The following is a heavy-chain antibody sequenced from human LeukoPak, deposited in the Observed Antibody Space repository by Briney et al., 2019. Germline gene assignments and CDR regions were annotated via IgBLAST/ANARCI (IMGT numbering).Heavy chain of an antibody. CDR3: ASHFGRGPTGTTLRYYYYYMDV. CDR2: INPNSGGT. Sequence: ASVKVSCKASGGTFSSYAISWVRQAPGQGLEWMGWINPNSGGTNYAQKFQGRVTMTRDTSISTAYMELSRLRSDDTAVYYCASHFGRGPTGTTLRYYYYYMDVWGKGTTVTASS. D-gene: IGHD1-1*01. V-gene: IGHV1-2*02. CDR1: GGTFSSYA. J-gene: IGHJ6*03.